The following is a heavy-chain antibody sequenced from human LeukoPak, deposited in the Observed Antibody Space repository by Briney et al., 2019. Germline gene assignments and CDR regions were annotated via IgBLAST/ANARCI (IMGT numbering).Heavy chain of an antibody. CDR3: ARGDMVRGVLDY. CDR2: ISSSRSTI. CDR1: GFTFSDYY. D-gene: IGHD3-10*01. Sequence: GGSLSLSCAASGFTFSDYYMSWIRQAPGKGLEWVSYISSSRSTIYYADTVKGRFTFSRDNAKNSQYLQMNSLRAEVTAVYYCARGDMVRGVLDYWGQGTLVTVSS. J-gene: IGHJ4*02. V-gene: IGHV3-11*01.